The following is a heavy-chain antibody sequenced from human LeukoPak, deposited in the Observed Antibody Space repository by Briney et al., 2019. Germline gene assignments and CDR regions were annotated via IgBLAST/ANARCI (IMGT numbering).Heavy chain of an antibody. CDR2: ISSSSSYI. V-gene: IGHV3-21*01. D-gene: IGHD4-17*01. CDR3: ARGDYGDYVTHYYYYGMDV. Sequence: PGRSLRLSCAASGFTFSSYGMHWVRQAPGKGLEWVSSISSSSSYIYYADSVKGRFTISRDNAKNSLYLQMSSLRAEDTAVYYCARGDYGDYVTHYYYYGMDVWGKGTTVTVSS. CDR1: GFTFSSYG. J-gene: IGHJ6*04.